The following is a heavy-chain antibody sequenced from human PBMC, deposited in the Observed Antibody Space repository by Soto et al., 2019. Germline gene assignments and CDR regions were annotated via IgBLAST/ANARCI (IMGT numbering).Heavy chain of an antibody. D-gene: IGHD1-26*01. J-gene: IGHJ5*02. CDR1: GYTLTELS. CDR2: FDPEDGET. Sequence: EASVKVSCKVSGYTLTELSMHWVRQAPGKGLEWMGGFDPEDGETIYAQKFQGRVTMTEDTSTDTAYMELSSLRSEDTAVYYCATLAPVVGATAWFDPWGQGTLVTVSS. CDR3: ATLAPVVGATAWFDP. V-gene: IGHV1-24*01.